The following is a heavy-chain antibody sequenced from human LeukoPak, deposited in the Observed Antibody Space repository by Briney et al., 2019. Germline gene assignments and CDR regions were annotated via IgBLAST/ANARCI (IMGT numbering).Heavy chain of an antibody. V-gene: IGHV3-21*01. Sequence: GGSLRLSCAASGFTFSSYSMNWVRQAPGKGLEWVSSISSSSSYIYYADSVKGRFTISRDNAKYSLYLQMNSLRAEDTAVYYCAREDDYAGAFDIWGQGTMVTVSS. CDR2: ISSSSSYI. D-gene: IGHD4-17*01. J-gene: IGHJ3*02. CDR3: AREDDYAGAFDI. CDR1: GFTFSSYS.